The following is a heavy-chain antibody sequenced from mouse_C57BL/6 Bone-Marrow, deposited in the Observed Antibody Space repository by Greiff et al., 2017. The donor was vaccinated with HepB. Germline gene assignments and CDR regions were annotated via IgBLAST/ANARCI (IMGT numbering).Heavy chain of an antibody. CDR3: ARGGPFTTVEDPDY. D-gene: IGHD1-1*01. CDR1: GYTFTSYW. Sequence: QVQLQQPGAELVKPGASVKLSCKASGYTFTSYWMHWVKQRPGQGLEWIGMIHPNSGSTNYNEKFKSKATLTVDKSSSTAYMQLSSLTSEDSAVYYCARGGPFTTVEDPDYWGQGTTLTVSS. V-gene: IGHV1-64*01. CDR2: IHPNSGST. J-gene: IGHJ2*01.